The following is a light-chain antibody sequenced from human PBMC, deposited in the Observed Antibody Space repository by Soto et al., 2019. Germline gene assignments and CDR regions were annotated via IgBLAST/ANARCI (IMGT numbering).Light chain of an antibody. CDR3: QQYNSYSVT. Sequence: DIQITQSPSTLSSSVLERFTITCRASQSISSRLAWYQQKPGKAPKFLVYDASNLESGVPSRFSGSGSGTEFTLTISSLQPDDFATYYCQQYNSYSVTFGQGTKVDI. CDR2: DAS. V-gene: IGKV1-5*01. CDR1: QSISSR. J-gene: IGKJ1*01.